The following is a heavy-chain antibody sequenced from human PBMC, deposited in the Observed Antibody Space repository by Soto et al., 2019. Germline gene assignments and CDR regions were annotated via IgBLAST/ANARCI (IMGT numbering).Heavy chain of an antibody. Sequence: GGSLRLSCAASGFTFSSYWMSWVRQAPGKGLEWVANIKQDGSEKYYVDSVKGRFTISRDNAKNSLYLQMNSLRAEDMAVYYCAREGRDSQNDYWGQGTLVTVSS. CDR3: AREGRDSQNDY. V-gene: IGHV3-7*01. CDR2: IKQDGSEK. D-gene: IGHD3-10*01. CDR1: GFTFSSYW. J-gene: IGHJ4*02.